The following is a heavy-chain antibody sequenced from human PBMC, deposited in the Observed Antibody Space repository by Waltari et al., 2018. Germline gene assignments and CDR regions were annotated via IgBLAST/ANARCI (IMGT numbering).Heavy chain of an antibody. CDR2: INPNSGCT. V-gene: IGHV1-2*02. D-gene: IGHD3-10*01. CDR3: ARMVRGVIIPYYFDY. CDR1: GYTLPGHY. J-gene: IGHJ4*02. Sequence: QVQLVPSGAAVKKPGASVQVSCKASGYTLPGHYMHWVRQAPGQGLEWMGWINPNSGCTNYAQKFQGRVTMTRDTSISTAYMELSRLRSDDTAVYYCARMVRGVIIPYYFDYWGQGTLVTVSS.